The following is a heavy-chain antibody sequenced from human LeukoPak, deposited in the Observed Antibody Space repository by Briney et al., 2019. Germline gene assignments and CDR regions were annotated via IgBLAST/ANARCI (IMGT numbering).Heavy chain of an antibody. V-gene: IGHV3-33*01. CDR2: IWYDGSNK. D-gene: IGHD6-19*01. CDR1: GYTFSSYG. J-gene: IGHJ4*02. CDR3: ARDDVAVTGALDF. Sequence: GRSLRLSRAASGYTFSSYGMHWVRQAPGKGVEWVAVIWYDGSNKYYADSVKGRFTISRDNSKNTLYLQMNSLRAEDTAVYYCARDDVAVTGALDFWGQGTLVTVSS.